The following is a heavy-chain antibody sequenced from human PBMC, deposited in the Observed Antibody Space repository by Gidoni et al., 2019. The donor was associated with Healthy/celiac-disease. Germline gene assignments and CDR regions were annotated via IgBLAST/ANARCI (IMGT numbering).Heavy chain of an antibody. V-gene: IGHV3-30*18. CDR1: GFTFSSYG. CDR3: AKEDGGN. D-gene: IGHD4-17*01. J-gene: IGHJ4*02. Sequence: QVQLVESGGGVVKPGRSRRLSCAASGFTFSSYGMHWVRQAPGKGLEWVAVISYDGSNKYYADSVKGRFTIARDNSKNTLYLQMNSLRAEDTAVYYCAKEDGGNWGQGTLVTVSS. CDR2: ISYDGSNK.